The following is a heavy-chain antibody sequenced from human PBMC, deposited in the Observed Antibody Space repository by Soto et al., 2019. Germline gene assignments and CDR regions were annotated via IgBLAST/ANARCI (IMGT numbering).Heavy chain of an antibody. CDR3: VKASTFYDILTGYYSTNLFDT. CDR2: ISSDGDIT. V-gene: IGHV3-64D*06. D-gene: IGHD3-9*01. J-gene: IGHJ5*02. CDR1: GFTFSEYS. Sequence: PGGSLRLSCSASGFTFSEYSMHWVRQAPGKGLQYVSTISSDGDITYYADSVKGRFTISRDNSKNTLYLQMNSLRPEDTAVYYCVKASTFYDILTGYYSTNLFDTWGQGTLVTVSS.